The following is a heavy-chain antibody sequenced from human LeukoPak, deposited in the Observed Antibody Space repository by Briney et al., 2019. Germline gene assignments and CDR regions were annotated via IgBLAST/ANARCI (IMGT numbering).Heavy chain of an antibody. CDR1: GFTFSSYS. CDR2: ISSSSSTI. Sequence: GGSLRLSCAASGFTFSSYSMNWVRQAPGKGLEWVSYISSSSSTIYYADSVKGRFTISRDNAKNSLYLQMNSLRAEDTAVYYCARDGSTAMVYVVNWFDPWGQGTLVTVSS. V-gene: IGHV3-48*04. D-gene: IGHD5-18*01. CDR3: ARDGSTAMVYVVNWFDP. J-gene: IGHJ5*02.